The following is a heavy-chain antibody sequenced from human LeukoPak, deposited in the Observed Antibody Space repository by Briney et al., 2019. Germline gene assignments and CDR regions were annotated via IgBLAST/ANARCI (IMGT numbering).Heavy chain of an antibody. CDR2: INPNSGGT. CDR1: GYTFTGYY. J-gene: IGHJ5*02. V-gene: IGHV1-2*02. CDR3: AKGRVVAGTKSLMYHWLDP. Sequence: ASVKVSCKTSGYTFTGYYLHWVRQAPGQGLEWMGWINPNSGGTKYAQKFQGRVTMTRDTPISTVYMGRSRLSSDDTAVYYCAKGRVVAGTKSLMYHWLDPWGQGTLVTVSS. D-gene: IGHD6-19*01.